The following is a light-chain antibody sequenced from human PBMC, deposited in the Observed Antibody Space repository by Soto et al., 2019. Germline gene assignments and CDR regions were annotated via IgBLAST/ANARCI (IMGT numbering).Light chain of an antibody. Sequence: EIVLTQSPATLSLSPGERATLSCRASQSVSSYLAWHQQKPGQAPRVLIYGASTRATGVPARFSGSGSGTEFTLTISNLQSEDFAVYFCQQYYNWPLYTFGQGTKLEIK. J-gene: IGKJ2*01. CDR2: GAS. V-gene: IGKV3-15*01. CDR3: QQYYNWPLYT. CDR1: QSVSSY.